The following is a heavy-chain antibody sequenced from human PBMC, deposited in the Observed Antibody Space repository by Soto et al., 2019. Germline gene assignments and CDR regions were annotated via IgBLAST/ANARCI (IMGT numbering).Heavy chain of an antibody. CDR1: GGSISSDSSY. J-gene: IGHJ4*02. D-gene: IGHD3-3*01. Sequence: SETLSLTYTVSGGSISSDSSYWSWISQRPGMGLEWIGYIFYSGAFYYTPSLRGRVMILADTSKNHFTLRLSSVTAADTAVYYCARAPETHSIFGVALPYFFDSWGQGTQVTVSS. V-gene: IGHV4-31*03. CDR3: ARAPETHSIFGVALPYFFDS. CDR2: IFYSGAF.